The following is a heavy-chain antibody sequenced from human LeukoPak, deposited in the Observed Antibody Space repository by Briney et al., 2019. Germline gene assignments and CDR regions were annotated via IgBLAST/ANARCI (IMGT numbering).Heavy chain of an antibody. V-gene: IGHV3-23*01. J-gene: IGHJ5*02. D-gene: IGHD1-26*01. CDR1: GFTFSSYG. CDR3: ARAGVASVGTKKANWFDP. Sequence: GGSLRLSCAASGFTFSSYGMSWVRQAPGKGLEWVSAISGSGGSTYYADSVKGRFTISRDNSKNTLYLQMGSLRAEDMAVYYCARAGVASVGTKKANWFDPWGQGTLVTVSS. CDR2: ISGSGGST.